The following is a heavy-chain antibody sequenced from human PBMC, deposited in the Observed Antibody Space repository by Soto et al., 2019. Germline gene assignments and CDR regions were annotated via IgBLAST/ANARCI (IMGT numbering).Heavy chain of an antibody. Sequence: QVQLVQSGAEVKKPGSSVKVSCKASGGTFSSYAISWVRQAPGQGLEWMGGIIPIFGTANYAQKFQGRVTIPADESTSTAYMGLSSLRSEDTAVYYCARGRTYDYGDYVVPGYLDYWGQGTLVTVSS. CDR1: GGTFSSYA. J-gene: IGHJ4*02. CDR2: IIPIFGTA. V-gene: IGHV1-69*12. D-gene: IGHD4-17*01. CDR3: ARGRTYDYGDYVVPGYLDY.